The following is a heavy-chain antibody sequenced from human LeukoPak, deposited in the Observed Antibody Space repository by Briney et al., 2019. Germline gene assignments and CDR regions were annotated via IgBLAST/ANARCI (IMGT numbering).Heavy chain of an antibody. CDR2: IRSKAYGGTT. J-gene: IGHJ4*02. CDR1: GFTFGDYA. CDR3: TRGRSATPFDY. D-gene: IGHD1-26*01. V-gene: IGHV3-49*03. Sequence: GGSLRLSCTASGFTFGDYAMSWFRQAPGKGLEWVGFIRSKAYGGTTEYAASVKGRFTISRDDSKSIAYLQMNSLQTEDTAVYYCTRGRSATPFDYWGQGTLVTVSS.